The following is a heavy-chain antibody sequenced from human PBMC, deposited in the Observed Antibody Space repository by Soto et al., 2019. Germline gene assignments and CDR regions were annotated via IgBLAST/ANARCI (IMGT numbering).Heavy chain of an antibody. CDR3: ARDQGARFLEWSRAYYGMDV. J-gene: IGHJ6*02. Sequence: ASVKVSCKASGYTFTSYGISWVRQAPGQGLEWMGWISAYSGNTKSAQKLQGRVTMTTDTSTSTAYMELRSLTSDDTAVYYCARDQGARFLEWSRAYYGMDVWGQGTTVTVSS. CDR2: ISAYSGNT. V-gene: IGHV1-18*01. CDR1: GYTFTSYG. D-gene: IGHD3-3*01.